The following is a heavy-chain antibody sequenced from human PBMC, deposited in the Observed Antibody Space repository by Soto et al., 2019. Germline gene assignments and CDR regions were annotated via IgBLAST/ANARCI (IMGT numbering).Heavy chain of an antibody. CDR1: GYTFTKYG. D-gene: IGHD2-15*01. CDR3: ARYRRDQLLLNNWFHP. V-gene: IGHV1-18*01. Sequence: QVQLVQSGAEVKKPGASVKVSCKASGYTFTKYGISWVQQAPGQGLEWMGWISAYNGNTKYAQKLQGRVTMTTDTSTSTAYMELRSLRSDDTAVYYCARYRRDQLLLNNWFHPLGQGTLVTVSS. J-gene: IGHJ5*02. CDR2: ISAYNGNT.